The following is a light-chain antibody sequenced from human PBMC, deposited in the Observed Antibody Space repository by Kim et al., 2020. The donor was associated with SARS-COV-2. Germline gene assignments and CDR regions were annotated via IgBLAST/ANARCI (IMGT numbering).Light chain of an antibody. CDR3: LQHNSYPPWT. Sequence: SVGDRVTITCRASQSIRNDLGWYQQKPGKAPKRLIYAASRLQSGVPSRFSGSRSGTEFTLTISRLQAEDFAPYYCLQHNSYPPWTIGQGTKVDIK. CDR1: QSIRND. V-gene: IGKV1-17*01. CDR2: AAS. J-gene: IGKJ1*01.